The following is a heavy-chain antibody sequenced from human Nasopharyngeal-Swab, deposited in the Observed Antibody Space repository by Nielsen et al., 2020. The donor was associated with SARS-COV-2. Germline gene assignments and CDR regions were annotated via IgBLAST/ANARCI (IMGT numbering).Heavy chain of an antibody. CDR1: GFTFSSYA. J-gene: IGHJ6*02. CDR2: ISYDGSNK. Sequence: GESLKISCAASGFTFSSYAMHWVRQAPGKGLEWVAVISYDGSNKYYADSVKGRFTISRDNSKNTLYLQMNSLRAEDTAVYYCAREDIVVVVAADYYYYYGMDVWGQGTTVTVSS. CDR3: AREDIVVVVAADYYYYYGMDV. V-gene: IGHV3-30*04. D-gene: IGHD2-15*01.